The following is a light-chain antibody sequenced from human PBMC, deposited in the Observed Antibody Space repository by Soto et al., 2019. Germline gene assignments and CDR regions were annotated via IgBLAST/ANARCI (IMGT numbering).Light chain of an antibody. CDR2: GAS. Sequence: EIVLTQSPGTLSLSPGERVTLSCRASQSVSSSYLAWYQQKPGQAPRLLIYGASSRATGIPDRFSGSGSGTDFTLTISRLEPEDFAVYYCQQYGTSPLTFGGGTRWIS. CDR3: QQYGTSPLT. V-gene: IGKV3-20*01. J-gene: IGKJ4*01. CDR1: QSVSSSY.